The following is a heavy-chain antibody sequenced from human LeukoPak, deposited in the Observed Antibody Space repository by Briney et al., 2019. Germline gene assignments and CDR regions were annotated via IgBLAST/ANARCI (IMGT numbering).Heavy chain of an antibody. CDR3: ARGAAGTRWAFDI. V-gene: IGHV4-59*01. CDR1: GGSISSYY. Sequence: SETLSLTCTVSGGSISSYYWSWIRQPPGKGLEWIGYIYYSGSTNYNPSLKSRVTISVDTSKNQFSLKLSSVTAADTAVYYCARGAAGTRWAFDIWGQGTMGTVSS. D-gene: IGHD6-13*01. J-gene: IGHJ3*02. CDR2: IYYSGST.